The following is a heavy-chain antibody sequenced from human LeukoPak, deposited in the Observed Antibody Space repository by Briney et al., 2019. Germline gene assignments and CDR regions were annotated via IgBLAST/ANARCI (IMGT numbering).Heavy chain of an antibody. J-gene: IGHJ4*02. D-gene: IGHD3-16*01. CDR1: GFNFSSYN. Sequence: GGSLRLSCVASGFNFSSYNMNWLRQAPGKGLEGVSSISRSASNIYYADSVKGRFTISRDNAKNSFYLQMNSLRAEDTAVFYCARDPEGFGATYFDYWGQGTLVTVSS. V-gene: IGHV3-21*01. CDR3: ARDPEGFGATYFDY. CDR2: ISRSASNI.